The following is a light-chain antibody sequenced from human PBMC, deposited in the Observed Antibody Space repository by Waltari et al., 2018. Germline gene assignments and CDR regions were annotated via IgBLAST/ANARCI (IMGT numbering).Light chain of an antibody. CDR2: DAS. CDR3: QKYGTLPAT. CDR1: QSVRRT. V-gene: IGKV3-20*01. J-gene: IGKJ1*01. Sequence: EIVLTQSPGTLPLSPGERATRPCTASQSVRRTLAWYQQKPGQAPRLLIYDASTRGTGVPDRFSGSGSGTDFSLTISRLGPEDFAVYYCQKYGTLPATFGQGAKVEIK.